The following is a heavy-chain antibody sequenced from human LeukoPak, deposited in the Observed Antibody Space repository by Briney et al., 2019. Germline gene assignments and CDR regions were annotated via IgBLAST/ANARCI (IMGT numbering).Heavy chain of an antibody. Sequence: QPGGSLRLSCAASGFTVSGNYMSWVRQAPGKGLEWVSVIYSGGSTYYADSVKGRFTISRDNSKNTLYLQMNSLSAEDTAVYYCARDRTDFWSGYLYGMDVWGQGTTVTVSS. J-gene: IGHJ6*02. CDR3: ARDRTDFWSGYLYGMDV. CDR1: GFTVSGNY. CDR2: IYSGGST. V-gene: IGHV3-66*02. D-gene: IGHD3-3*01.